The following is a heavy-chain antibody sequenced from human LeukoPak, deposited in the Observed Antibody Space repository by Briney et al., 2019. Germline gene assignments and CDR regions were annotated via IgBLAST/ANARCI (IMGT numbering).Heavy chain of an antibody. V-gene: IGHV4-59*01. CDR1: GGSISSYY. J-gene: IGHJ3*02. Sequence: KSSETLSLTCTVSGGSISSYYWSWIRQPPGKGLEWIGYIYYSGSTNYNPSLKSRVTISVDTSKNQFSLKLSSVTAADTAVYYCARGRWGGNAFDIWGQGTVVTVSS. CDR2: IYYSGST. D-gene: IGHD3-10*01. CDR3: ARGRWGGNAFDI.